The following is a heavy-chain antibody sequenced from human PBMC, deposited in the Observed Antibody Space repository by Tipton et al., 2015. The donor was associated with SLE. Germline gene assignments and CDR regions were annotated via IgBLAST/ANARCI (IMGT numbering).Heavy chain of an antibody. D-gene: IGHD3-22*01. CDR2: IYYSGST. Sequence: TLSLTCTVSGGSISSHYWSWIRQPPGKGLEWIGYIYYSGSTNYNPSLKSRVTISVDTSKNQFSLKLSSVTAADTAVYYYARRYDSGAGMDVWGQGTTVTVSS. CDR1: GGSISSHY. CDR3: ARRYDSGAGMDV. V-gene: IGHV4-59*11. J-gene: IGHJ6*02.